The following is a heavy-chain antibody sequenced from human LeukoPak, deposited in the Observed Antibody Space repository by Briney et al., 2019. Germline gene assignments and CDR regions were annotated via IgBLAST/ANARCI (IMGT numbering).Heavy chain of an antibody. Sequence: GASVKVSCKASGGTFISYAISWVRQAPGQGLEWMGGIIPIFGTANYAQKFQGRVTITADESTSTAYMELSSLRSEDTAVYYCARKRTESGYDYVRRREYYFDYWGQGTLVTVSS. J-gene: IGHJ4*02. V-gene: IGHV1-69*13. CDR2: IIPIFGTA. CDR3: ARKRTESGYDYVRRREYYFDY. D-gene: IGHD5-12*01. CDR1: GGTFISYA.